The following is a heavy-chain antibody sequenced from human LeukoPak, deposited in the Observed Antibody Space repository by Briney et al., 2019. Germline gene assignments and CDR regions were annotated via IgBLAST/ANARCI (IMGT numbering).Heavy chain of an antibody. V-gene: IGHV3-64*04. CDR1: GFIFSTYT. D-gene: IGHD5-18*01. J-gene: IGHJ4*02. CDR3: AILPGYSYGYEPDY. CDR2: INGDGRST. Sequence: GGSLRLSCSASGFIFSTYTMYWVRQPPGKGLEILSVINGDGRSTNYADSVKGRFTISRDNAKNSLYLQMNSLRAEDTAVYYCAILPGYSYGYEPDYWGQGTLVTVPS.